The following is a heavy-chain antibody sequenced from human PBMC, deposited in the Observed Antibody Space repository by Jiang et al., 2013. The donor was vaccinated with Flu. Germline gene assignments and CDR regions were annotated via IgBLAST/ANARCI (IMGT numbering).Heavy chain of an antibody. J-gene: IGHJ6*02. V-gene: IGHV3-30-3*01. Sequence: QLVESGGGVVQPGRSLRLSCAASGFTFSSYAMHWVRQAPGKGLEWVAVISYDGSNKYYADSVKGRFTISRDNSKNTLYLQMNSLRAEDTAVYYCARDGPRRIQLWLRRYYYGMDVWGQGTTVTVSS. CDR2: ISYDGSNK. CDR1: GFTFSSYA. D-gene: IGHD5-18*01. CDR3: ARDGPRRIQLWLRRYYYGMDV.